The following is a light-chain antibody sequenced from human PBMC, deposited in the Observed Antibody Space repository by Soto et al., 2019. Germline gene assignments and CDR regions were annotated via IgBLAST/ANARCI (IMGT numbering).Light chain of an antibody. CDR1: QSVSSNY. Sequence: EIVLTQSPGTLSLSPGEGATLSCRASQSVSSNYLAWFQQKPGQAPRLLIYGASSRATGIPDRFSGSGSCTDFTLTISRLEAEDFAVYYCQQYGSSPWTFGQGTKVEIK. V-gene: IGKV3-20*01. CDR2: GAS. J-gene: IGKJ1*01. CDR3: QQYGSSPWT.